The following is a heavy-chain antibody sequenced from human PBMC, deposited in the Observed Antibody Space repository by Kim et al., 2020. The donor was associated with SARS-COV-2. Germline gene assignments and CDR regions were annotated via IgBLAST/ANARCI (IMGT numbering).Heavy chain of an antibody. J-gene: IGHJ6*02. CDR1: GYTFTSYD. V-gene: IGHV1-8*01. CDR3: ARGRQLVGYYYYYYGMDV. D-gene: IGHD6-13*01. Sequence: ASVKVSCKASGYTFTSYDINWVRQATGQGLEWMGWMNPNSGNTGYAQKFQGRVTMTRNTSISTAYMELSSLRSEDTAVYYCARGRQLVGYYYYYYGMDVWGQGTTVTVSS. CDR2: MNPNSGNT.